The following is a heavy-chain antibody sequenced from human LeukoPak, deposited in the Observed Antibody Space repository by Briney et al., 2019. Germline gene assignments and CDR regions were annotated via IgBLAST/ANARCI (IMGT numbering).Heavy chain of an antibody. J-gene: IGHJ1*01. CDR2: ISGSGGST. CDR1: GGSISSSN. Sequence: ETLSLTCAVSGGSISSSNWWSWVRQAPGKGLEWVSAISGSGGSTYYADSVKGRFTISRDNSKNTLYLQMNSLRAEDTAVYYCAKDDLPYWGQGTLVTVSS. CDR3: AKDDLPY. V-gene: IGHV3-23*01.